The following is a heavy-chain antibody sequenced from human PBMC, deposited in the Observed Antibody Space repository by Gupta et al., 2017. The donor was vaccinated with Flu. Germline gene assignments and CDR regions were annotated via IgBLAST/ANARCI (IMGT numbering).Heavy chain of an antibody. V-gene: IGHV3-11*01. Sequence: QVQLVESGGGLVKPGGSLRLSCAASGFSFGDYHMSWIRQAPGKGLEWVSYISSGSRTINYADSVKGRFTISRDNAKKALYLQMNSLRDEDTAVYYCARDRSGSFSNYGMDVWGQGTTVTVSS. CDR3: ARDRSGSFSNYGMDV. CDR1: GFSFGDYH. J-gene: IGHJ6*02. D-gene: IGHD1-26*01. CDR2: ISSGSRTI.